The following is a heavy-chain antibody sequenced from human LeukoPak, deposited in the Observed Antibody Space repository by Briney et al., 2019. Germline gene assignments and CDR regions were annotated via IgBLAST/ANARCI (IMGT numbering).Heavy chain of an antibody. Sequence: PGGSLRLSCAASGFTFSSYEMNWVRQAPGKGLEWVSYISSGSSTIYYADSVKGRFTISRDNAKNSLYLQMNSLRAEDTAVYYCARAGLGVRLRETLTIDYWGQGTLVTVSS. CDR2: ISSGSSTI. CDR3: ARAGLGVRLRETLTIDY. J-gene: IGHJ4*02. D-gene: IGHD3-16*01. CDR1: GFTFSSYE. V-gene: IGHV3-48*01.